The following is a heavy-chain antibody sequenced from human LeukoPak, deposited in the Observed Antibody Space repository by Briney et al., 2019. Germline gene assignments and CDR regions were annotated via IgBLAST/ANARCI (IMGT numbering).Heavy chain of an antibody. CDR1: GGSLSGYY. V-gene: IGHV4-34*01. J-gene: IGHJ5*02. CDR2: INHSGST. CDR3: ARGSRKFDP. Sequence: PSETLSLTCAVYGGSLSGYYWSWIRQPPGKGLEWIGEINHSGSTNYNPSLKSRVTISVDTSKNQFSLKLSSVTAADTAVYYCARGSRKFDPWGQGTLVTVSS.